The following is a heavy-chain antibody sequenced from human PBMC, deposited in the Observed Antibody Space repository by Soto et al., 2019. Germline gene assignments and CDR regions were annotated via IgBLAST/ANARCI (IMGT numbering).Heavy chain of an antibody. D-gene: IGHD5-18*01. CDR2: IYYSGST. CDR3: ASRRRWLQLPDAFHI. Sequence: QVQLQESGPGLVKPSETLSLTCTVSGGSISSYYWSWIRQPPGKGLEWIGYIYYSGSTNYNPYLKSRVTISVDPSKIQFALPRSSVTAADTAVYYCASRRRWLQLPDAFHIWGQGTMITVSS. CDR1: GGSISSYY. V-gene: IGHV4-59*01. J-gene: IGHJ3*02.